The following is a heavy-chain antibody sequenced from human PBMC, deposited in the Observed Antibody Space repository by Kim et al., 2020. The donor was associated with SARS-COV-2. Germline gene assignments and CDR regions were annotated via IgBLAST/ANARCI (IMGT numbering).Heavy chain of an antibody. V-gene: IGHV3-30*18. Sequence: GGSLRLSCAASGFTFSSYGLHWVRQAPGKGLEWVAVISYYGSNKYYVDSVKGRFTISSDTSKHTLYLQMNSLRAEETAVYYCAKDTSSSWSSYYYYYYGRDVWGAGTTVTASS. CDR2: ISYYGSNK. D-gene: IGHD6-13*01. CDR3: AKDTSSSWSSYYYYYYGRDV. J-gene: IGHJ6*04. CDR1: GFTFSSYG.